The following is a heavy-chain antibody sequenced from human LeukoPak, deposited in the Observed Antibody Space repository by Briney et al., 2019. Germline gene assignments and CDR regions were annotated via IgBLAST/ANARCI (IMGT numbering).Heavy chain of an antibody. D-gene: IGHD4-17*01. CDR1: GFTFSSYS. J-gene: IGHJ4*02. V-gene: IGHV3-48*01. CDR3: ARGHYGLDY. Sequence: GGSLRLSCAASGFTFSSYSMNWVRQAPGKGLEWVSYITSSSTIYYADSVKGRFTISRDNAKNSLYLQMNSLRAEDTAVYYCARGHYGLDYWGQGTLVTVSS. CDR2: ITSSSTI.